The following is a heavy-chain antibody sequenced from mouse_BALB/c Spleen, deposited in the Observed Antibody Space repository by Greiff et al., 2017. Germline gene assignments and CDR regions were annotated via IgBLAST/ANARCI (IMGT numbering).Heavy chain of an antibody. CDR1: GFTFSSYG. CDR3: ARHGHTTVVAWYFDV. Sequence: EVKVVESGGDLVKPGGSLKLSCAASGFTFSSYGMSWVRQTPDKRLEWVATISSGGSYTYYPDSVKGRFTISRDNAKNTLYLQMSSLKSEDTAMYYCARHGHTTVVAWYFDVWGAGTTVTVSS. V-gene: IGHV5-6*01. D-gene: IGHD1-1*01. CDR2: ISSGGSYT. J-gene: IGHJ1*01.